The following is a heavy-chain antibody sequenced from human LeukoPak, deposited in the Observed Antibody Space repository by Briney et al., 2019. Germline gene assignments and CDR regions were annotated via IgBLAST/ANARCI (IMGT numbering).Heavy chain of an antibody. J-gene: IGHJ4*02. CDR1: GDSIVSSNW. D-gene: IGHD3-22*01. CDR3: ARSGYYYDSSGYYYVDY. Sequence: PSETLSLTCAVSGDSIVSSNWWSWVRQPPGQGLGWIGEIYHSGRTNYNPSLKSRVTMSLDKSKNHFSLKLSSVTAADTAVYYCARSGYYYDSSGYYYVDYWGQGTLVTVSS. CDR2: IYHSGRT. V-gene: IGHV4-4*02.